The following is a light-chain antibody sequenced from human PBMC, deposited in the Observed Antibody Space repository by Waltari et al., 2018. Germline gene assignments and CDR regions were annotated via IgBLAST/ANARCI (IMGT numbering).Light chain of an antibody. CDR2: DAS. CDR3: LQYNSWPLT. J-gene: IGKJ4*01. CDR1: QSIRNN. Sequence: EIVMTQSPATLSVSPGDRASLSCRASQSIRNNLAWYQQRRGQAPRLLIYDASIRATGIPAMFSGRGSGTEFTLTISSLQSEDFAVYYCLQYNSWPLTFGGGTKVEIK. V-gene: IGKV3-15*01.